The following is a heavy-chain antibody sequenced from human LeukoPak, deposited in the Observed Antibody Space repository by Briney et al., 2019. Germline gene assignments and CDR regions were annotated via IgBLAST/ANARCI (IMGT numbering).Heavy chain of an antibody. D-gene: IGHD3-16*01. J-gene: IGHJ4*02. Sequence: GGSLRLSCAASGFTFSSYGMHWVRQAPGKGLEWVAVMSYDGSNKYYADSVKGRFTISRDNSKNTLYLQMNSLRAEDTAVYYCAIRGGDYWGQGTLVTVSS. CDR3: AIRGGDY. CDR1: GFTFSSYG. V-gene: IGHV3-30*03. CDR2: MSYDGSNK.